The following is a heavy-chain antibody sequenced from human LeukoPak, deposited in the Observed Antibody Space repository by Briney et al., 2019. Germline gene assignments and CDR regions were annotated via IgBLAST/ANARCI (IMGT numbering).Heavy chain of an antibody. Sequence: ASVKVSCKASGYIFTNYGISWVRQAPGQGLEWMGWISVYNGDTNYAQKLQGRVTMTTDTSTSTAYMEVRSLRSDDTAVCFCARVEGPSIFGVIDYWGQGTLVTISS. D-gene: IGHD3-3*01. CDR3: ARVEGPSIFGVIDY. CDR2: ISVYNGDT. V-gene: IGHV1-18*01. J-gene: IGHJ4*02. CDR1: GYIFTNYG.